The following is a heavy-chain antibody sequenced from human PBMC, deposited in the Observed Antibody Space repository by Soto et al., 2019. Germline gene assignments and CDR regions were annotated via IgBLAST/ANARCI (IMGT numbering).Heavy chain of an antibody. CDR3: ATLGYCSGGSCYSGGPGY. J-gene: IGHJ4*02. CDR1: GGSISSYY. CDR2: IYYSGST. V-gene: IGHV4-59*01. D-gene: IGHD2-15*01. Sequence: SETLSLTYTVSGGSISSYYWSWIRQPPGKGLEWIGYIYYSGSTNYNPSLKSRVTISVDTSKNQFSLKLSSVTAADTAVYYCATLGYCSGGSCYSGGPGYWGQGTLVTVSS.